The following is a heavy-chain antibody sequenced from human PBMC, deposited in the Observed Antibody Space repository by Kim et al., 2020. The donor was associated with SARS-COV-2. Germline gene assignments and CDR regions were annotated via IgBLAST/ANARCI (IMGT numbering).Heavy chain of an antibody. Sequence: GGSLRLSCAASGFTFSNAWMSWVRQAPGKGLEWVGRIKSKTDGGTTDYAAPVKGRFTISRDDSKNTLYLQMNSLKTEDTAVYYCTTDFKWIQLIGVCWGQGTLVTVSS. V-gene: IGHV3-15*01. J-gene: IGHJ4*02. CDR1: GFTFSNAW. CDR2: IKSKTDGGTT. D-gene: IGHD5-18*01. CDR3: TTDFKWIQLIGVC.